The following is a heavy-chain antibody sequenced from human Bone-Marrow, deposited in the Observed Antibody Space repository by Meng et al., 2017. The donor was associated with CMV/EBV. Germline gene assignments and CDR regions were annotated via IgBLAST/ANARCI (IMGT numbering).Heavy chain of an antibody. CDR3: ARSGGYDFWSGYLQRWDGMDV. J-gene: IGHJ6*01. Sequence: SETLSLTCTVSGGSISSYYWSWIRQPPGKGLEWIGYIYYSGSTNYNPSLKSRVTISVDTSKNQFSLKLSSVTAADTAVYYCARSGGYDFWSGYLQRWDGMDVWGQGTTVTVSS. CDR1: GGSISSYY. CDR2: IYYSGST. D-gene: IGHD3-3*01. V-gene: IGHV4-59*01.